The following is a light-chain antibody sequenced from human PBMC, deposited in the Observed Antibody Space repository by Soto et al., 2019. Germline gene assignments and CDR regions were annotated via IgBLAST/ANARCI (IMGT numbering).Light chain of an antibody. Sequence: DIQMTQSPSSLSASVGDRVIITCRASQSVTTYLNWYQQKPGKAPNLLISAASTLQSGVPSRFTGSGSGTEFTLTIHNLQPEDFATYFCQQTYHTPPWTFGQGTKVEFK. V-gene: IGKV1-39*01. J-gene: IGKJ1*01. CDR3: QQTYHTPPWT. CDR2: AAS. CDR1: QSVTTY.